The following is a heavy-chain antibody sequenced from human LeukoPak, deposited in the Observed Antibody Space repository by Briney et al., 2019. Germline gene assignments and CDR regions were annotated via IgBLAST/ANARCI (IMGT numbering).Heavy chain of an antibody. Sequence: GGSLRLSCEASGFTFSRYAMSWVRQAPGKGLEWVSGISGSGASTYYADSVTGRFTISRDNSRNTLYLQMNSLRGDDTAVYYCAKDVGKWESLHFFDYWGQGTLVTVSS. CDR2: ISGSGAST. CDR3: AKDVGKWESLHFFDY. D-gene: IGHD1-26*01. J-gene: IGHJ4*02. V-gene: IGHV3-23*01. CDR1: GFTFSRYA.